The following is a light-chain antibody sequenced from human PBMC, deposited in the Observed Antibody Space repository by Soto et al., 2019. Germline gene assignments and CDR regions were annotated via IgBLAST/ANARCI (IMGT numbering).Light chain of an antibody. CDR2: VAS. J-gene: IGKJ4*01. V-gene: IGKV3-15*01. CDR1: QSVSSN. Sequence: EIVMTQSPATLSASPGERATLSCRDSQSVSSNLAWYQQKPGQTPKLLIYVASTRATGIPARFSGSGSGTEFTLTISSLQSEDFAVYYCQQYNVWPLTFGGGTKVEFK. CDR3: QQYNVWPLT.